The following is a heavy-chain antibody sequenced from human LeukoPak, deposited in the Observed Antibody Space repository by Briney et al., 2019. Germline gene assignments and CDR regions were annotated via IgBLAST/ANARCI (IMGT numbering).Heavy chain of an antibody. CDR1: GFTFSSYA. J-gene: IGHJ4*02. Sequence: PGGSLRLSCAASGFTFSSYAMSWVRQAPGKGLEWVSAISGSGGSTYYADSVKGRFTISRDNSKNTLYLQMNSLRAEDTAVYYCAEDTYDFWSGYFPVYYFDYWGQGTLVTVSS. D-gene: IGHD3-3*01. CDR3: AEDTYDFWSGYFPVYYFDY. V-gene: IGHV3-23*01. CDR2: ISGSGGST.